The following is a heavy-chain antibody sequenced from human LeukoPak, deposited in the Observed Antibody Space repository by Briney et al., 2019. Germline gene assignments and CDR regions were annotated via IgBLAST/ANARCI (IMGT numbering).Heavy chain of an antibody. V-gene: IGHV3-23*01. CDR1: GFTFSSYA. J-gene: IGHJ5*02. Sequence: RGSLRLSCAASGFTFSSYAMSWVRQAPGKGLKWVSGINNSGGRTHYADPVKGRFTISRDNSKNTLYLQMNSLRDEDTAVYYCAKGAKRVVGATTHWFDPWGQGTLVTVSS. CDR3: AKGAKRVVGATTHWFDP. D-gene: IGHD1-26*01. CDR2: INNSGGRT.